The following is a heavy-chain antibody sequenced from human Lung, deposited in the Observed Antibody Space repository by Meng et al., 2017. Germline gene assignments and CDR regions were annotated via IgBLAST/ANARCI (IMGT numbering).Heavy chain of an antibody. Sequence: GQLVQSGGEVKKPGASVKASCKPSGYNFPDYYIPWVRLAPGQGLEWMGHIDPKSGDTRYAQKFQGRVTMTGDTSIGTAYMELTGLRSDDTALYYCARDEDISAAGKLFGDYWGQGTLVTVSS. CDR3: ARDEDISAAGKLFGDY. CDR2: IDPKSGDT. D-gene: IGHD6-13*01. V-gene: IGHV1-2*06. CDR1: GYNFPDYY. J-gene: IGHJ4*02.